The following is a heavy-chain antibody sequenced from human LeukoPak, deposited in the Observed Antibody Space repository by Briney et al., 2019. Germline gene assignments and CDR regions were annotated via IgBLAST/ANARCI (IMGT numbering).Heavy chain of an antibody. D-gene: IGHD2-8*01. CDR2: ISGSGGST. Sequence: GGSLRLSCAASGFTFSNYAMSWVRQAPGKGLEWVSAISGSGGSTYYADSVKGRFTISRDNSKTTLFLHMNGLRAEDTAVYYCAKDPDCTSGVCYTFFDYWGQGTLVTVSS. J-gene: IGHJ4*02. CDR3: AKDPDCTSGVCYTFFDY. V-gene: IGHV3-23*01. CDR1: GFTFSNYA.